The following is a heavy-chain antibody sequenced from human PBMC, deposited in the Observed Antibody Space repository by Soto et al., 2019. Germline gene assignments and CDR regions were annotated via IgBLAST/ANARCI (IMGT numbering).Heavy chain of an antibody. CDR3: ARESLGYCSGGSCYVDAFDI. CDR2: IWYDGSNK. CDR1: GFTFSSYG. Sequence: GGSLRLSCAASGFTFSSYGMHWVRQAPGKGLEWVAVIWYDGSNKYYADSVKGRFTISRDNSKNTLYLQMNSLRAEDTAVYYCARESLGYCSGGSCYVDAFDIWGQGTMVTVSS. J-gene: IGHJ3*02. V-gene: IGHV3-33*01. D-gene: IGHD2-15*01.